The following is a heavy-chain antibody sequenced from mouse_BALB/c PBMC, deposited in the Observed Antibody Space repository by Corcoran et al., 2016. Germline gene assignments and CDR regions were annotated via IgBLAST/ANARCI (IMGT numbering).Heavy chain of an antibody. CDR2: IYWDDGK. D-gene: IGHD4-1*01. V-gene: IGHV8-12*01. Sequence: QVTLKESGPGILQPSQTLSLTCSFSGFSLSTSGMGVSWIRQPSGKGLEWLAHIYWDDGKRYNPSLKSRLTISKDTSSNQVFLKITSVDTADTATYYCARRANWDVLAYWGQGTLVTVSA. J-gene: IGHJ3*01. CDR1: GFSLSTSGMG. CDR3: ARRANWDVLAY.